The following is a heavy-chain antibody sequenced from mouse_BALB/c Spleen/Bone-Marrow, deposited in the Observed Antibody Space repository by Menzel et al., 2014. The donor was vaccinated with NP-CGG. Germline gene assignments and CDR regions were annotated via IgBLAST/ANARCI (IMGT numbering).Heavy chain of an antibody. J-gene: IGHJ2*01. CDR2: INSDGGST. D-gene: IGHD2-1*01. CDR1: GFTFSNYG. Sequence: EVQLVESGGGLVQPGGSLKLSCAASGFTFSNYGMSWVRQTPGKRLELVATINSDGGSTYYPDSVKGRFTIYRDTAKNTLYLQMSSLKSEETAMYYCVRGTYGNYVDYFDFWGQGTTLTVSS. V-gene: IGHV5-6-3*01. CDR3: VRGTYGNYVDYFDF.